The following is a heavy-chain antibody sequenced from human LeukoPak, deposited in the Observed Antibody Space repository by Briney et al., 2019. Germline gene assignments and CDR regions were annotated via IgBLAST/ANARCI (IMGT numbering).Heavy chain of an antibody. CDR1: GFTFSTFA. Sequence: GGSLRLSCAASGFTFSTFAMTWVRQAPGKGLEWVSLISGSGGIIYYADSVNGRFTISRDNSKNTLYLQMNSLRAEDTAVYYCARTRSGIVVEEQLVLDYYYYYGMDVWGQGTTVTVSS. CDR2: ISGSGGII. J-gene: IGHJ6*02. D-gene: IGHD6-13*01. V-gene: IGHV3-23*01. CDR3: ARTRSGIVVEEQLVLDYYYYYGMDV.